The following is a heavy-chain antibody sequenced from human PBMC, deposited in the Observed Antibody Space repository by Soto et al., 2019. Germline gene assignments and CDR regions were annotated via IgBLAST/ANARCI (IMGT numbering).Heavy chain of an antibody. CDR1: GFTFSSYW. CDR2: IKQDGSEK. J-gene: IGHJ4*02. CDR3: ASDAIVVVVAAPSFDY. V-gene: IGHV3-7*01. D-gene: IGHD2-15*01. Sequence: EVQLVESGGGLVQPGGSLRLSCAASGFTFSSYWMSWVRQAPGKGLEWVANIKQDGSEKYYVDSVKGRFTISRDNAKNSMYLQMNSLRAEDTAVYYCASDAIVVVVAAPSFDYWGQGTLVTVS.